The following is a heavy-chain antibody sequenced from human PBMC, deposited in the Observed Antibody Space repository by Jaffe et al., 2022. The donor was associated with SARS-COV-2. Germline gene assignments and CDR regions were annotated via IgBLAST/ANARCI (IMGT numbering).Heavy chain of an antibody. V-gene: IGHV4-61*02. CDR2: IYTSGST. Sequence: QVQLQESGPGLVKPSQTLSLTCTVSGGSISSGSYYWSWIRQPAGKGLEWIGRIYTSGSTNYNPSLKSRVTISVDTSKNQFSLKLSSVTAADTAVYYCARALAVATVSNFDYWGQGTLVTVSS. J-gene: IGHJ4*02. D-gene: IGHD6-19*01. CDR1: GGSISSGSYY. CDR3: ARALAVATVSNFDY.